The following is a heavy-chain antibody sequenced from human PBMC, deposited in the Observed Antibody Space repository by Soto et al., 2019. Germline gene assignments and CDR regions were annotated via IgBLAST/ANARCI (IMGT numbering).Heavy chain of an antibody. V-gene: IGHV3-48*02. CDR1: GFTFSSYS. CDR2: ITSSSSTI. Sequence: EVQLVESGGGLVQSGGSLRLSCAASGFTFSSYSMYWVRQAPGTGLEWVSYITSSSSTIYYADSVKGRFTSSRDNAKNSMYMQRNSLRDEDTAVYYCARGRGYWSGISCYIDYWGQGILVTVSS. CDR3: ARGRGYWSGISCYIDY. D-gene: IGHD2-2*02. J-gene: IGHJ4*02.